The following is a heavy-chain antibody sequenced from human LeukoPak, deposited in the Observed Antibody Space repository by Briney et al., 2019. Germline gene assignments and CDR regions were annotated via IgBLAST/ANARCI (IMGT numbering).Heavy chain of an antibody. CDR1: GFTFSNAW. D-gene: IGHD2-21*01. J-gene: IGHJ4*02. CDR3: ATRLCEIFSCYYLFDY. Sequence: PGGSLRLSCAASGFTFSNAWMSWVRQAPGKGLEWVGRIKSKTDGGKTDYAAPVKGRFTISRDDSKNTLYLQMNSLRTEDTAVYYCATRLCEIFSCYYLFDYWGQGTPVTVSS. V-gene: IGHV3-15*01. CDR2: IKSKTDGGKT.